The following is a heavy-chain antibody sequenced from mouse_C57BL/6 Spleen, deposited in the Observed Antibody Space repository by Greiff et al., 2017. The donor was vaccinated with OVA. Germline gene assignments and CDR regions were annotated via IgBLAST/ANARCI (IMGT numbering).Heavy chain of an antibody. V-gene: IGHV5-17*01. J-gene: IGHJ2*01. CDR3: ARTGRIYFDY. CDR2: ISSGSSTI. Sequence: EVKLMESGGGLVKPGGSLKLSCAASGFTFSDYGMHWVRQAPEKGLEWVAYISSGSSTIYYADTVKGRFTISRDNAKNTLFLQMTSLRSEDTAMYYCARTGRIYFDYWGQGTTLTVSS. CDR1: GFTFSDYG. D-gene: IGHD3-3*01.